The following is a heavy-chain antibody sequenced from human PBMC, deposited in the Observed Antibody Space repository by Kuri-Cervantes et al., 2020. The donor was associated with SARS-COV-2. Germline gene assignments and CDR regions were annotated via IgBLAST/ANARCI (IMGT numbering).Heavy chain of an antibody. V-gene: IGHV4-59*01. CDR3: ARESNYSRYCGTEV. CDR1: GGSMSTYY. Sequence: SETLSLTCTVSGGSMSTYYWSWIRQPPGKGLEWIGYMYYSGSTTYNPSLKSRVTISVDTSKNQFSLELDSVTAADTAVYYCARESNYSRYCGTEVWGQGTTVTVSS. CDR2: MYYSGST. J-gene: IGHJ6*02.